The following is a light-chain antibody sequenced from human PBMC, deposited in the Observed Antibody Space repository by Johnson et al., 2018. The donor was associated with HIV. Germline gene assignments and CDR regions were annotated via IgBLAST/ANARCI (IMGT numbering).Light chain of an antibody. CDR1: SSNVGNNY. Sequence: QSVLTQPPSVSAAPGQKVTIYCSGSSSNVGNNYVSWYQQLPGTAPKLLIYDNNKRPSGIPDRFSGSKSGTSATLGITGIQTGDEADYYCGTWDSSLSACNVFGTGTKVTVL. CDR3: GTWDSSLSACNV. V-gene: IGLV1-51*01. CDR2: DNN. J-gene: IGLJ1*01.